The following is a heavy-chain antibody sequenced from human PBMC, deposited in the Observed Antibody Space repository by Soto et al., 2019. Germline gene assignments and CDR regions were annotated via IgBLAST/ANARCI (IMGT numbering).Heavy chain of an antibody. D-gene: IGHD5-18*01. Sequence: SETLSLTCTVSGDSISSNNNYWSWIRQPPGEGLEWIGFISYSGTTPYSPSLQSRVAISLDTSKNQFSLSLSSVTAADTAVYYCARGRGYSYGLDPWGQGTLVTVS. CDR2: ISYSGTT. CDR3: ARGRGYSYGLDP. V-gene: IGHV4-30-4*01. CDR1: GDSISSNNNY. J-gene: IGHJ5*02.